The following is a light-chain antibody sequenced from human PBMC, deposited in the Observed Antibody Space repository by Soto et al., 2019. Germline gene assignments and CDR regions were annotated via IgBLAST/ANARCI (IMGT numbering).Light chain of an antibody. V-gene: IGLV2-14*01. CDR1: SSDVGGYNY. CDR3: SSYTSSSTFVV. Sequence: QCALTQPASVSGSPGQSITISCTGTSSDVGGYNYVSWYQQHPGKAPKLMIYEVSNRPSGVSNRVSGSKSGNTASLTISGLQAEDEADYYCSSYTSSSTFVVFGGGTKLTVL. J-gene: IGLJ2*01. CDR2: EVS.